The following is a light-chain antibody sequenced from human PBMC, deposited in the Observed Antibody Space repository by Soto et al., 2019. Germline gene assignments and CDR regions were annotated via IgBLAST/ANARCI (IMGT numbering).Light chain of an antibody. V-gene: IGLV2-11*01. CDR1: SSDVGGYNY. CDR2: DVT. CDR3: CSYAGTYTWV. J-gene: IGLJ3*02. Sequence: QSALTQPRSVSGSPGQSVTISCTGTSSDVGGYNYVSWYQQPAGKAPKLIIYDVTKRPSGVPRRFSGSKSGNSASLTISGLQAEDEADYYCCSYAGTYTWVFGGGTKVTVL.